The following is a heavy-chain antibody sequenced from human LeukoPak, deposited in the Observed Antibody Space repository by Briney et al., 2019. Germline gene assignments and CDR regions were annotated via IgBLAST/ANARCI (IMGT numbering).Heavy chain of an antibody. D-gene: IGHD3-3*01. J-gene: IGHJ4*02. CDR3: ARHGGPPPNYYDFWSGYYPFDY. Sequence: SQTLSLTCTVSGGSISSGDYYWSWIRQPPGKGLEWIGYIYYSGSTYYNPSLKSRVTISVDTSKNQFSLKLSSVTAADTAVYYCARHGGPPPNYYDFWSGYYPFDYWGQGTLVTVSS. V-gene: IGHV4-30-4*08. CDR2: IYYSGST. CDR1: GGSISSGDYY.